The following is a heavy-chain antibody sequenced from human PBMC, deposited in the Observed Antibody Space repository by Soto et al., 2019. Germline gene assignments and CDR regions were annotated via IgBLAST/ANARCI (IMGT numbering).Heavy chain of an antibody. V-gene: IGHV1-69*02. Sequence: SVKVSCKASGGTFSSYTISWVRQAPGQGLEWMGRIIPILGIANYAQKFQGRVTMTTDTSTSTAYMELRSLRSDDTAVYYCARAPMPYYDILTGYYRKGPFDYWGQGTLVTVSS. CDR2: IIPILGIA. J-gene: IGHJ4*02. CDR3: ARAPMPYYDILTGYYRKGPFDY. CDR1: GGTFSSYT. D-gene: IGHD3-9*01.